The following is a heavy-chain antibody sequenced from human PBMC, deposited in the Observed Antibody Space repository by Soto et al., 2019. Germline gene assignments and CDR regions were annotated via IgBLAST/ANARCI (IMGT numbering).Heavy chain of an antibody. CDR3: ARASRGDYCTGGGCYSDY. Sequence: QVQLVQSGAELKRPGASVKVSCKTSGFIFSNSGITWVRQAPGQGLEWMGWISGYSGETNYAQKFQGRVTVTADTSTSTAFLEMGSLRFDDTATIYCARASRGDYCTGGGCYSDYWGQGTLVTVSS. CDR2: ISGYSGET. CDR1: GFIFSNSG. D-gene: IGHD2-8*02. J-gene: IGHJ4*02. V-gene: IGHV1-18*01.